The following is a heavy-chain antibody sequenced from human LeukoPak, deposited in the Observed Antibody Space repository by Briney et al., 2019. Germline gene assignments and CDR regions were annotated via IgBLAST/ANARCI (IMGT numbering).Heavy chain of an antibody. CDR2: INHSGST. CDR3: ARRKGRQWTANWFDP. CDR1: GGSISGYY. Sequence: SETLSLTCTVSGGSISGYYWSWIRQPPGKGLEWIGEINHSGSTNYNPSLKSRVTISVDTSKNQFSLKLSSVTAADTAVYYCARRKGRQWTANWFDPWGQGTLVTVSS. D-gene: IGHD6-19*01. V-gene: IGHV4-34*01. J-gene: IGHJ5*02.